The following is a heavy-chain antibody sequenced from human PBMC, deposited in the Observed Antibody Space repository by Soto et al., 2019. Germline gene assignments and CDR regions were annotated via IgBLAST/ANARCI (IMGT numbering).Heavy chain of an antibody. Sequence: QVQLQQSGPGLVKTSQTLSLTCAISGDSVSSNSATWNWIRQSPSRGLERLGRTHYRSTWYIDYPVSVKXRXTXNPXTSNNQLSLQLNSLPPDDTAVSYCVRLIGNSWLDSWGQGTLVTVSS. CDR1: GDSVSSNSAT. V-gene: IGHV6-1*01. CDR3: VRLIGNSWLDS. CDR2: THYRSTWYI. D-gene: IGHD2-8*01. J-gene: IGHJ5*01.